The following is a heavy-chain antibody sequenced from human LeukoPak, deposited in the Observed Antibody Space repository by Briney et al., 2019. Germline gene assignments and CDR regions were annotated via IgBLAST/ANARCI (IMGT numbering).Heavy chain of an antibody. V-gene: IGHV1-2*04. J-gene: IGHJ6*02. CDR3: AREPPHYYDSSGYTPYYYGMDV. D-gene: IGHD3-22*01. Sequence: GASVKVSCKASGYTFTGYYMHWVRQAPGQGLEWMGRINPNSGGTNYAQKFQGWVTMTRDTSISTAYMELSRLRSDDTAVYYCAREPPHYYDSSGYTPYYYGMDVWGQGTTVTVSS. CDR1: GYTFTGYY. CDR2: INPNSGGT.